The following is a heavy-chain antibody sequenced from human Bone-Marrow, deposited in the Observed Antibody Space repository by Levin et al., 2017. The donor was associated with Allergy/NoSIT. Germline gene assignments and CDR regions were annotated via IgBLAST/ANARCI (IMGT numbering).Heavy chain of an antibody. Sequence: MASETLSLTCTVSGGSISSSSYYWGWIRQPPGKGLEWIGSIYYSGSTYYNPSLKSRVTISVDTSKNQFSLKLSSVTAADTAVYYCARAHLDIVLMVYAIEGGYFDYWGQGTLVTVSS. J-gene: IGHJ4*02. CDR1: GGSISSSSYY. CDR2: IYYSGST. V-gene: IGHV4-39*07. D-gene: IGHD2-8*01. CDR3: ARAHLDIVLMVYAIEGGYFDY.